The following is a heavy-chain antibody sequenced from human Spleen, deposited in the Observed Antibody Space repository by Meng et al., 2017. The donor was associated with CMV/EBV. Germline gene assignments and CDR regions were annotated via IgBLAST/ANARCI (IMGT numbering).Heavy chain of an antibody. Sequence: SCAASGFSLSSYAMSWGRQAQGKGLEWVTVIYAGGSTYYVESVKGRFTISRDNSKKTLYLQMDSLRAEDTAVYYCARDPGGWNYGGYWGQGTLVTVSS. CDR2: IYAGGST. D-gene: IGHD1-7*01. CDR1: GFSLSSYA. CDR3: ARDPGGWNYGGY. V-gene: IGHV3-66*01. J-gene: IGHJ4*02.